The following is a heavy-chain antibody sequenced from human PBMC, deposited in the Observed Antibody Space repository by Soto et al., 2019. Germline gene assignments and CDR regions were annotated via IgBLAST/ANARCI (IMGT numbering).Heavy chain of an antibody. CDR2: ISWNSGSI. Sequence: EVQLVESGGGLVQPGRSLRLSCAASGFTFDDYAMHWVRQAPGKGLEWVSGISWNSGSIGYADSVKGRFTISRYNAKNSLYLQMNSLRAEDTALYYCAKASIRNWYFDLWGRGTLVTVSS. CDR3: AKASIRNWYFDL. J-gene: IGHJ2*01. CDR1: GFTFDDYA. V-gene: IGHV3-9*01.